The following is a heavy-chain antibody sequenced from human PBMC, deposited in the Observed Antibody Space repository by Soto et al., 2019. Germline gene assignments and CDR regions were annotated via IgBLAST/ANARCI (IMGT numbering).Heavy chain of an antibody. J-gene: IGHJ4*02. CDR3: ARQATTVTTTIDY. D-gene: IGHD4-17*01. CDR1: GFTFSSYS. CDR2: ISSSSSYI. V-gene: IGHV3-21*01. Sequence: EVQLVESGGGLVKPGGSLRLSCAASGFTFSSYSMNWVRQAPGKGLEWVSSISSSSSYIYYADSVKGRFTISRDNAKNSLSLQMNSLRAEDTAVYYCARQATTVTTTIDYWGQGTLVTVSS.